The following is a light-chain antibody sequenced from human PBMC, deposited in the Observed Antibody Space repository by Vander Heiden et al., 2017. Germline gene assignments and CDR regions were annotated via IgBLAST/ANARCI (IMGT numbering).Light chain of an antibody. CDR2: DAS. CDR1: QSVRTF. CDR3: RQRYSSPYT. V-gene: IGKV1-39*01. J-gene: IGKJ3*01. Sequence: DIQTTQSPSSLSASIGERATITCRASQSVRTFLNWYQEKPGKAPKVLIYDASTLHSGVPSRFSGTGSGTDFTLTISSLQAEDVATYYCRQRYSSPYTFGNGTVVDI.